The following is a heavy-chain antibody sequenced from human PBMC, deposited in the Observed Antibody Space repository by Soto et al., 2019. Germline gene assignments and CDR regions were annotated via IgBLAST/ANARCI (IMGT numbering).Heavy chain of an antibody. J-gene: IGHJ5*02. CDR1: GYTFTSYA. D-gene: IGHD2-21*01. V-gene: IGHV1-3*01. CDR2: INAGNGNT. CDR3: ARDFYYIRLWLVNWFDP. Sequence: GASVKVSCKASGYTFTSYAMHLVRQAPGQRLEWMGWINAGNGNTKYSQKFQGRVTITRDTSASTAYMELSSLRSEDTAVYYCARDFYYIRLWLVNWFDPWGPGTLVTVSS.